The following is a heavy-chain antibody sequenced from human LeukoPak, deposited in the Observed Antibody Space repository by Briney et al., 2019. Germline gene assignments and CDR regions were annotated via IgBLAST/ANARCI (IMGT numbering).Heavy chain of an antibody. CDR3: AKVMPPGRIRFYSYYMDV. CDR2: IRYDGSNE. Sequence: GGSLRLSCAASGVTFSSCGMHWVRQAPGEGLEWVAFIRYDGSNEYYADSVKGRFTISRDKSKNTLSLQMNGLRVEDTAVYYCAKVMPPGRIRFYSYYMDVWGKGTTVTVS. J-gene: IGHJ6*03. D-gene: IGHD2-15*01. CDR1: GVTFSSCG. V-gene: IGHV3-30*02.